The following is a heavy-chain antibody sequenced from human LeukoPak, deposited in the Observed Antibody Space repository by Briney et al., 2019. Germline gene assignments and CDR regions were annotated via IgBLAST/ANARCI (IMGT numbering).Heavy chain of an antibody. CDR2: IYHSGST. V-gene: IGHV4-4*02. D-gene: IGHD2-15*01. CDR1: GGSISSSNW. Sequence: SETLSLTCAVSGGSISSSNWWSWVRQPPGKGLEWIGEIYHSGSTNYNPSLKSRVTISVDKSKNQFSPKLSSVTAADTAVYYCARGGYCSGGSCYHFDYWGQGTLVTVSS. CDR3: ARGGYCSGGSCYHFDY. J-gene: IGHJ4*02.